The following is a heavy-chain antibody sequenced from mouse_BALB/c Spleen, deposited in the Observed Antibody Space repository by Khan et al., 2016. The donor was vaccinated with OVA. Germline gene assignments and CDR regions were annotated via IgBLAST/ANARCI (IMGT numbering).Heavy chain of an antibody. D-gene: IGHD3-1*01. CDR3: VKSSGYFFDY. Sequence: EVQLVESGGGLVQPKGSLKLACAASGFTFNTYAMNWVRQAPGKGLEWVARIRNKSNNYATYYADSVKDRFTISRDDSQTMLYLQMTNLKTEDTAMYYCVKSSGYFFDYWGQGTTRTVSS. V-gene: IGHV10-1*02. J-gene: IGHJ2*01. CDR1: GFTFNTYA. CDR2: IRNKSNNYAT.